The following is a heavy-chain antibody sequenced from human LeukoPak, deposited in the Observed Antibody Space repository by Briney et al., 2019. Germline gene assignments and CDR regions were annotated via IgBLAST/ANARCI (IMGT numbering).Heavy chain of an antibody. D-gene: IGHD6-13*01. Sequence: GGSLRLSCAASGFTFSSYAMSWVRQAPGKGLEWVSAISGSGGSTYYADSVKGRFTIYRDNSKNTLYLQMNSLRAEDTAVYYCAKVGSVAAAGTYHVDYWGQGTPVTVSS. CDR3: AKVGSVAAAGTYHVDY. CDR2: ISGSGGST. J-gene: IGHJ4*02. V-gene: IGHV3-23*01. CDR1: GFTFSSYA.